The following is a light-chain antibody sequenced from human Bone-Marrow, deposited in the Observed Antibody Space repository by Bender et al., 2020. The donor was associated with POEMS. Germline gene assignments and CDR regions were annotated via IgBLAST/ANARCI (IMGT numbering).Light chain of an antibody. CDR3: AVWDDGLNGWV. Sequence: QSVLTQPPSASGTPGQRVTISCSGGSSNIGAHAVNWYQHLPGTAPKLLIYPSHRRPSQVPDRFSGSRSGSSASLASGGLQSEDEAEYYCAVWDDGLNGWVFGGGTKLTVL. CDR2: PSH. CDR1: SSNIGAHA. V-gene: IGLV1-44*01. J-gene: IGLJ3*02.